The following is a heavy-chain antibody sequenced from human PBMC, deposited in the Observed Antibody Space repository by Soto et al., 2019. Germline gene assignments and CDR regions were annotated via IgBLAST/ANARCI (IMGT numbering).Heavy chain of an antibody. CDR2: ISYDGDHK. CDR3: ARDPTSQPNDYLTGYFHFDY. CDR1: GFTFNTCA. Sequence: QVQLVESGGGVVQPGRSLRLSCAASGFTFNTCAMHWVRQAPGRGLEWVAVISYDGDHKYYADSVKGRFTISRDNSKNSLYLQMNSLRGEDTAVYYCARDPTSQPNDYLTGYFHFDYLGQGTLVTVSS. V-gene: IGHV3-30-3*01. D-gene: IGHD3-9*01. J-gene: IGHJ4*02.